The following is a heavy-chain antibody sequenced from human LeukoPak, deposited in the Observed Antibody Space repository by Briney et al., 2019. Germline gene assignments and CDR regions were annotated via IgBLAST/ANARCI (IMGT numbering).Heavy chain of an antibody. CDR3: ARGKGTMIVASFDY. D-gene: IGHD3-22*01. V-gene: IGHV3-48*01. J-gene: IGHJ4*02. Sequence: GGSLRLSCAASGFSFSHYNMNWVRQAPGKGLEWVSYITGSSSTIYYADSVKGRFTISRDNAKNSLYLQMNSLRAEDTAVYYCARGKGTMIVASFDYWGQGTLVTVSS. CDR1: GFSFSHYN. CDR2: ITGSSSTI.